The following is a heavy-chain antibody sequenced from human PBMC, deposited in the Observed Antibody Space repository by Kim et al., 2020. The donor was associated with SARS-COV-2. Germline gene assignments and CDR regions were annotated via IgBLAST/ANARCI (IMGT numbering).Heavy chain of an antibody. V-gene: IGHV4-4*02. Sequence: SETLSLTCAVSGGSISSSNWWSWVRQPPGKGLEWIGEIYHSGSTNYNPSLKSRVTISVDKSKNQFSLKLSSVTAADTTVYYCARGIAVAGTFYFDYWGQGTLVTVSS. D-gene: IGHD6-19*01. CDR3: ARGIAVAGTFYFDY. CDR1: GGSISSSNW. J-gene: IGHJ4*02. CDR2: IYHSGST.